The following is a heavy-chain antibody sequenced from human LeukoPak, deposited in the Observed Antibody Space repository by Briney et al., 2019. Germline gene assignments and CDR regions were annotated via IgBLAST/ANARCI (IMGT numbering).Heavy chain of an antibody. D-gene: IGHD4-17*01. CDR2: INHSGST. Sequence: SETLSLTCAVYGGSFSGYYWSWIRQPPGKGLEWIGEINHSGSTNYNPSLKSRVTISVDTSKNQFSLKLSSVTAADTAVYYCARKTTRVKRGVNWYFDLWGRGTLVTVSS. J-gene: IGHJ2*01. CDR1: GGSFSGYY. CDR3: ARKTTRVKRGVNWYFDL. V-gene: IGHV4-34*01.